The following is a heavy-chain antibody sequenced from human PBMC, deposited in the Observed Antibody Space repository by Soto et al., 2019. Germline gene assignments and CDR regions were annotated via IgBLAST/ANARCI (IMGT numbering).Heavy chain of an antibody. V-gene: IGHV3-23*01. CDR2: ISGGGGST. J-gene: IGHJ6*02. CDR3: AKNYMITVSFYYYGMDV. CDR1: GFTFSDYE. Sequence: GESLKISCAASGFTFSDYEMNWVRQAPGKGLEWVSAISGGGGSTHYADSVKGRFTISRDNSKNTLYLQMNSLRAEETAVYYCAKNYMITVSFYYYGMDVWGQGTTVTVSS. D-gene: IGHD4-4*01.